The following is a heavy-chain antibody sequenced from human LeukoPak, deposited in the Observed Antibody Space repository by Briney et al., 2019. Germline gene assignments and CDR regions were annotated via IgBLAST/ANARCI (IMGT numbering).Heavy chain of an antibody. D-gene: IGHD3-22*01. CDR2: INHSGST. J-gene: IGHJ3*02. CDR1: GGSISSGSDY. V-gene: IGHV4-39*07. Sequence: PSETLSLTCTVSGGSISSGSDYWSWIRQPPGKGLEWIGEINHSGSTNYNPSLKSRVTISVDTSKNQFSLKLSSVTAADTAVYYCARARSRITMIVVRRPDAFDIWGQGTMVTVSS. CDR3: ARARSRITMIVVRRPDAFDI.